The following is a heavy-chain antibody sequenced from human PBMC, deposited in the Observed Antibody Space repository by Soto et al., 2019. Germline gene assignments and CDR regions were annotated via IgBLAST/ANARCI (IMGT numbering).Heavy chain of an antibody. CDR3: ARAYYDSSGYSLDP. CDR2: TYNSVST. Sequence: SETLSLTCTVSGGSISRGGYYWSWIRQNPGKGLEWIGYTYNSVSTYYNTSLKSRVIISDDTSKNQFFLRLSSVTAADTAVYYCARAYYDSSGYSLDPWGQGILVTVSS. D-gene: IGHD3-22*01. CDR1: GGSISRGGYY. J-gene: IGHJ5*02. V-gene: IGHV4-31*03.